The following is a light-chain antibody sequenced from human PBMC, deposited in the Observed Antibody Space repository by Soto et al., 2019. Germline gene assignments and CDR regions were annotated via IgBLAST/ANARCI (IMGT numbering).Light chain of an antibody. CDR2: GAS. CDR3: QQYGSSPTWT. J-gene: IGKJ1*01. V-gene: IGKV3-20*01. Sequence: EIVMSQSPATVSVPPGERATHSCRASQSVRRNLAWYQQKPGQAPRLLIYGASSRATVIPDRFSGSGSGTDFTLTISRLEPEDFAVYYCQQYGSSPTWTFGQGTKVDIK. CDR1: QSVRRN.